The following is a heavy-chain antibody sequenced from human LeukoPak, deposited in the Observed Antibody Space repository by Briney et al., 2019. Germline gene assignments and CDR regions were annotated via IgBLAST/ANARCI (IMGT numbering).Heavy chain of an antibody. V-gene: IGHV1-8*02. CDR1: GYTFTGYG. CDR3: ARAANWHDDDWFDP. J-gene: IGHJ5*02. Sequence: ASVKVSCKASGYTFTGYGINWVRQATGQGPEWMGWMNPNSGNTDYAQRFQGRVTMTRNTSISTAYMELSSLRSEDTAVYYCARAANWHDDDWFDPWGQGTLVTVSS. D-gene: IGHD1-1*01. CDR2: MNPNSGNT.